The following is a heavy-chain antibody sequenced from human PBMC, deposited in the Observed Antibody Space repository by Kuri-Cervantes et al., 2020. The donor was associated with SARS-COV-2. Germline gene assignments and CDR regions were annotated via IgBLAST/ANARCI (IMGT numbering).Heavy chain of an antibody. D-gene: IGHD3-10*01. J-gene: IGHJ4*02. CDR3: ATDTYYYGSGSFNY. CDR2: IYSGGSST. CDR1: GFTFSSYA. V-gene: IGHV3-23*03. Sequence: GESLKISCAASGFTFSSYAMSWVRQAPGKGLEWVSVIYSGGSSTYYADSVKGRFTVSRDNAKNTLYLQMNSLKTEDTAVYYCATDTYYYGSGSFNYWGQGTLVTVSS.